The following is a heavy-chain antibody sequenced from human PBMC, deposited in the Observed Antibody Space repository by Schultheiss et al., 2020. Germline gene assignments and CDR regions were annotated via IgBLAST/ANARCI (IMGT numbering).Heavy chain of an antibody. Sequence: SETLSLTCTVSGGSISSGDYYWSWIRQPPGKGLEWIGYIYYSGSTYYNPSLKSRVTISVDRSKNQFSLKLSSVTAADTAVYYCAREPLPEDSSSSRHYYYGMDVWGQGTTVTVSS. CDR3: AREPLPEDSSSSRHYYYGMDV. V-gene: IGHV4-61*08. D-gene: IGHD6-6*01. J-gene: IGHJ6*02. CDR1: GGSISSGDYY. CDR2: IYYSGST.